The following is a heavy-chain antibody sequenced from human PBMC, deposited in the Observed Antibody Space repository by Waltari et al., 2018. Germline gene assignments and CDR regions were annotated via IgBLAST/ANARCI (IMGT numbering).Heavy chain of an antibody. J-gene: IGHJ4*02. D-gene: IGHD2-15*01. CDR2: IAYAAMTE. CDR3: ANAPSGGRFSVPGIDY. V-gene: IGHV3-30*18. Sequence: QFQLVESGGGVVQPGRSLTLSCAASGFPSRSCAAHWVRQAPVKGLEWLALIAYAAMTEYYADSVKGRFTVSRDNSKNLAFLQLNSLRPEDTAMYFCANAPSGGRFSVPGIDYWGQGTLVTV. CDR1: GFPSRSCA.